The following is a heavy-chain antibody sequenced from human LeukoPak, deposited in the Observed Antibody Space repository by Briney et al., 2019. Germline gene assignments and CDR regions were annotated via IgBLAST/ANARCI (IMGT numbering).Heavy chain of an antibody. V-gene: IGHV4-39*01. J-gene: IGHJ4*02. D-gene: IGHD4-11*01. CDR3: ARQGNDYSNYRGFDY. CDR1: GGSISSSSYY. Sequence: SETLSLTCTVSGGSISSSSYYWGWIRQPPGKGLEWIGSIYYSGSTYYNPSLKSRVTISVDTSKNQFSLKLSSVTAADTAVYYCARQGNDYSNYRGFDYWGQGTLDPVSS. CDR2: IYYSGST.